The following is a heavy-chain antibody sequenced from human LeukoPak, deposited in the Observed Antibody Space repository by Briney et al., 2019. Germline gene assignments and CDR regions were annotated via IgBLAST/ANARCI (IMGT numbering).Heavy chain of an antibody. Sequence: GGSLRLSCAASGFTLGVYWMSWVRQAPGKGREWVANINLVGSDKYYVDSAKGRFTISRDNAKNALSLHMNRLRYEDTAVYDWADPYLDYWGQGTLVTVSS. V-gene: IGHV3-7*05. J-gene: IGHJ4*02. CDR3: ADPYLDY. CDR2: INLVGSDK. CDR1: GFTLGVYW.